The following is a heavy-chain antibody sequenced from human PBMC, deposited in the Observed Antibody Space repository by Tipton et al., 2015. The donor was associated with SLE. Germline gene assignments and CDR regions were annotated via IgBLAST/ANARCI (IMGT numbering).Heavy chain of an antibody. CDR2: IYYSGST. V-gene: IGHV4-59*12. J-gene: IGHJ6*03. Sequence: TLSLTCTVSGGSISSYYWSWIRQPPGKGLEWIGYIYYSGSTNYNPSLKSRVTISVDTSKNQFSLKLSSVTAADTAVYYCARDWCSSTSCYGYYYMDVWGKGTTVTVSS. D-gene: IGHD2-2*01. CDR3: ARDWCSSTSCYGYYYMDV. CDR1: GGSISSYY.